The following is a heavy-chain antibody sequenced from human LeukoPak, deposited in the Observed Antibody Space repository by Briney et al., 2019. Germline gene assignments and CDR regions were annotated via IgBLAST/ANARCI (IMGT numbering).Heavy chain of an antibody. J-gene: IGHJ6*02. V-gene: IGHV4-59*08. CDR2: IYYSGST. CDR1: GGSISSYY. Sequence: PSETLSLTCTVSGGSISSYYWSWIRQPPGKGLEWIGYIYYSGSTNYNPSLKSRVTISVDTSKNQFSLKLSSVTAADTAVYYCARLSRVRYFDWLLSTGYYYYGMDVWGQGTTVTVSS. CDR3: ARLSRVRYFDWLLSTGYYYYGMDV. D-gene: IGHD3-9*01.